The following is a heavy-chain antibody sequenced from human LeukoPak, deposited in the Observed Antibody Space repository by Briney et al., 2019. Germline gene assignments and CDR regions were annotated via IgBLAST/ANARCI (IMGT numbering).Heavy chain of an antibody. D-gene: IGHD3-3*01. Sequence: SETLSLTCTVSGGSISSHYWSWIRQPPGKGLEWIGYIYYSGSTNYNPSLKSRVTISVDTSKNQFSLKLSSVTAADTAVYYCARGLLRFLEWTYFDYWGQGTLVTVSS. V-gene: IGHV4-59*11. CDR1: GGSISSHY. CDR2: IYYSGST. J-gene: IGHJ4*02. CDR3: ARGLLRFLEWTYFDY.